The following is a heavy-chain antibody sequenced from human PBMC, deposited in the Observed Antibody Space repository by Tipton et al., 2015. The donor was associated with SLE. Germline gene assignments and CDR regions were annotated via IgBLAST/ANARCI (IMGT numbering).Heavy chain of an antibody. CDR3: ASYGDYGVGAFDI. CDR1: GGSISSSSYY. J-gene: IGHJ3*02. V-gene: IGHV4-39*07. CDR2: IYHSGST. D-gene: IGHD4-17*01. Sequence: TLSLTCTVSGGSISSSSYYWGWIRQPPGKGLEWIGSIYHSGSTYYNPSLKSRVTISVDTSKNQFSLKLSSVTAADTAVYYCASYGDYGVGAFDIWGQGTMVTVSS.